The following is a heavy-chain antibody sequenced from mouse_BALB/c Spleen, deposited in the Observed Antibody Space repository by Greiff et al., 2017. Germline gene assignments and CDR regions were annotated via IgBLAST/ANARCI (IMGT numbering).Heavy chain of an antibody. J-gene: IGHJ4*01. CDR1: GFTFSSYG. D-gene: IGHD2-14*01. V-gene: IGHV5-6*02. Sequence: DVMLVESGGDLVKPGGSLKLSCAASGFTFSSYGMSWVRQTPDKRLEWVATISSGGSYTYYPDSVKGRFTISRDNAKNTLYLQMSSLKSEDTAMYYCARRWVPRAMDYWGQGTSVTVSS. CDR3: ARRWVPRAMDY. CDR2: ISSGGSYT.